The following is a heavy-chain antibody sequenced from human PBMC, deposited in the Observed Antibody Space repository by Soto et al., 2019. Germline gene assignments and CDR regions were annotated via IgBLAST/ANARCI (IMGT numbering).Heavy chain of an antibody. Sequence: GESLKISCKGSGYKFTNYWIGWVRQMPGKGLEWMGIIYPGDSDTRYSPSFEGQVTISADKSINTAYLQWSNLKASDTAMYYCARQYCSSARCYGYYYYYYMDVWGKGTTVTVSS. CDR2: IYPGDSDT. V-gene: IGHV5-51*01. D-gene: IGHD2-2*01. CDR1: GYKFTNYW. J-gene: IGHJ6*03. CDR3: ARQYCSSARCYGYYYYYYMDV.